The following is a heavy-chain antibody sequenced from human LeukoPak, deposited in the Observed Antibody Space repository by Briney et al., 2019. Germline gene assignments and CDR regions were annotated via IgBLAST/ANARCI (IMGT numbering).Heavy chain of an antibody. Sequence: GGSLRLSCAASGFTFSSYNMKWVRQAPGKGLEWVSSISTSSSYIYYADSVKGRFTISRDNAKNSLYLQMNSLKTEDTALYYCARLTDLAGAYDFAGFDYWGQGTLVTVSS. CDR1: GFTFSSYN. CDR3: ARLTDLAGAYDFAGFDY. CDR2: ISTSSSYI. D-gene: IGHD3/OR15-3a*01. V-gene: IGHV3-21*04. J-gene: IGHJ4*02.